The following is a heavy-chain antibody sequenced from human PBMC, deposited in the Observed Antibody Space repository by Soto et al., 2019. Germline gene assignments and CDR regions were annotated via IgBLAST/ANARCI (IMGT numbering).Heavy chain of an antibody. V-gene: IGHV3-21*06. Sequence: EAQLVESGGGLVKPGGSLRLSCVDSGFTFSSYSMNWVRQAPGKGLEWVSSISSTSNPIFYADSVKGRFTISRDNVKSSLYLQMNSLSAEDTAVYFCLRGGRGYTRDDVLDTWGQGTMVTVSS. CDR2: ISSTSNPI. CDR1: GFTFSSYS. J-gene: IGHJ3*02. CDR3: LRGGRGYTRDDVLDT. D-gene: IGHD2-2*02.